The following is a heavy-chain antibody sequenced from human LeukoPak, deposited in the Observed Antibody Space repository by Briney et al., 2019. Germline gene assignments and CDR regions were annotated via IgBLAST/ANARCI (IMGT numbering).Heavy chain of an antibody. CDR2: TKPDGSEK. Sequence: GGSLRLSCAASGFVFSASYMSWVRKAPGKGLEWVATTKPDGSEKYHVDSVSGRFTISRDNTNDSLSLQMNSLRVDDTAVYYCVRGGTYWTVSWGQGTLVNVS. CDR3: VRGGTYWTVS. J-gene: IGHJ5*01. CDR1: GFVFSASY. V-gene: IGHV3-7*01.